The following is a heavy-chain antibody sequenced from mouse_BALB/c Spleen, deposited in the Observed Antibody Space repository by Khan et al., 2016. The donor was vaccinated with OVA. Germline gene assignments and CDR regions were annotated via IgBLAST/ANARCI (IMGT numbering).Heavy chain of an antibody. CDR1: GYTFPNYG. CDR2: INTYTGEP. CDR3: ARPPYFSYTRDH. V-gene: IGHV9-3-1*01. D-gene: IGHD2-10*01. J-gene: IGHJ4*01. Sequence: QIQLVQSGPELKKPGETVKISCKASGYTFPNYGMNWVKQSPGKALKWMGWINTYTGEPTYADDFKGWFAFSLETSASTAYLQISNLKNDDTATYFCARPPYFSYTRDHWGQGTSVTVSS.